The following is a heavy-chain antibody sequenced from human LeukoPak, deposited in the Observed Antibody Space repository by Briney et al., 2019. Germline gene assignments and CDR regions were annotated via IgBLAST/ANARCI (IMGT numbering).Heavy chain of an antibody. V-gene: IGHV1-2*02. J-gene: IGHJ4*02. Sequence: ASVKVSCKASGYTFTGYYMHWVRQAPGQGLEWMGWINPNSGGTNYAQKFQGRGTMTRDTSISTAYMELSSLRADDQAVDYVATDSGAYDYVWGSYPQYFDYWGQGTLVTVSS. CDR2: INPNSGGT. CDR3: ATDSGAYDYVWGSYPQYFDY. CDR1: GYTFTGYY. D-gene: IGHD3-16*02.